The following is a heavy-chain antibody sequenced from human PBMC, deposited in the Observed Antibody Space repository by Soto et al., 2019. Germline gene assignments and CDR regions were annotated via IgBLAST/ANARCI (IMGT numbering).Heavy chain of an antibody. CDR3: ARDKITGLFDF. D-gene: IGHD2-8*02. J-gene: IGHJ4*02. Sequence: PEETLSLTCAVYGGSFSGYYWTWIRQPPETGLEWIGEINHSGSTNYNPSLKSRVTISVDTSKNQFSLKLTSVTAADTAVYYCARDKITGLFDFWGQGTLVTVSS. V-gene: IGHV4-34*01. CDR2: INHSGST. CDR1: GGSFSGYY.